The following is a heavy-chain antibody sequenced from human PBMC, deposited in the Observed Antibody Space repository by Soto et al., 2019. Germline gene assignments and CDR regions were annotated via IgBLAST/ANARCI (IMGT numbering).Heavy chain of an antibody. V-gene: IGHV1-18*01. CDR3: ARDAGTGLGYCSRTSCYTGSYFDY. J-gene: IGHJ4*02. CDR1: GYTFTSYG. Sequence: ASVKVSCKASGYTFTSYGISWVRQAPGQGLEWMGWISAYNGNTNYAQKLQGRVTMTTDTSTSTAYMELRSLRSDDTAVYYCARDAGTGLGYCSRTSCYTGSYFDYWGQGTLVTVSS. CDR2: ISAYNGNT. D-gene: IGHD2-2*02.